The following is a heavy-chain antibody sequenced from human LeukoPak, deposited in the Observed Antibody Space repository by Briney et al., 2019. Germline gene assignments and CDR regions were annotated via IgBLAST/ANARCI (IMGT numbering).Heavy chain of an antibody. J-gene: IGHJ4*02. CDR2: VEHDGSRT. V-gene: IGHV3-74*01. CDR3: ATDLG. CDR1: GFTFTSYW. D-gene: IGHD4-17*01. Sequence: GGSLRLSCAASGFTFTSYWMHWVRQPPGKGLVWVSRVEHDGSRTAYADSVTGRFTISRDNARNMVYLQMNSLRAEDTAVYYCATDLGWGQGTLVTVSS.